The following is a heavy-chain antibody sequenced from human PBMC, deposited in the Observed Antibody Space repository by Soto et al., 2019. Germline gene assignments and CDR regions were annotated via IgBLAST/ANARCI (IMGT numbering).Heavy chain of an antibody. CDR2: IYYTGST. D-gene: IGHD3-16*01. CDR3: ARDLEGGGYFDY. Sequence: PSETLSLTCTVSGDSISSYYWSWIRQPPGKGLEWIGYIYYTGSTNYNPSLKSRVTISVDTSNYQFSLKLTSVTAADTAVYYCARDLEGGGYFDYWGQGTLVTVSS. CDR1: GDSISSYY. V-gene: IGHV4-59*01. J-gene: IGHJ4*02.